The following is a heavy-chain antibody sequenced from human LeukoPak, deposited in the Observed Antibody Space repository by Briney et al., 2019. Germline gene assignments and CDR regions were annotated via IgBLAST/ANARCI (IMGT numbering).Heavy chain of an antibody. V-gene: IGHV4-30-4*08. CDR1: GGSISSGDYY. CDR3: AREFGGSLDWFDP. J-gene: IGHJ5*02. CDR2: IYYSWST. D-gene: IGHD1-26*01. Sequence: SETLSLTCTVSGGSISSGDYYWSWIRQPPGKGLEWIGYIYYSWSTYYNPSLKSRVTISVDTSKNQFSLKLSSVTAADTAVYYCAREFGGSLDWFDPWGQGTLVTVSS.